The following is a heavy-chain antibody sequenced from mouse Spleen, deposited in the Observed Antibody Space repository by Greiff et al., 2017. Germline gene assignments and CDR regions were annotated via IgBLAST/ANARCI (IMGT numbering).Heavy chain of an antibody. D-gene: IGHD2-3*01. CDR1: GYTFTSYV. CDR2: INPYNDGT. Sequence: EVKLQESGPELVKPGASVKMSCKASGYTFTSYVMHWVKQKPGQGLEWIGYINPYNDGTKYNEKFKGKATLTSDKSSSTAYMELSSLTSEDSAVYYCVREGYFSWFAYWGQGTLVTVSA. CDR3: VREGYFSWFAY. V-gene: IGHV1-14*01. J-gene: IGHJ3*01.